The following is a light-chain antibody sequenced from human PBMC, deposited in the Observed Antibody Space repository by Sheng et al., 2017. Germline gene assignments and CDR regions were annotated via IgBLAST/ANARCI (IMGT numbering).Light chain of an antibody. CDR2: RTL. V-gene: IGLV3-25*03. CDR1: TLPDHY. J-gene: IGLJ3*02. CDR3: QSAERGRTWL. Sequence: SYELTQPPSVSVSPGQTATITCSGETLPDHYAYWYQQKPGQAPTXGDTKRTLRGPPGIPARFSGSTSGTTVTLTISGVQAEDEADYYCQSAERGRTWLFGGGTEADRP.